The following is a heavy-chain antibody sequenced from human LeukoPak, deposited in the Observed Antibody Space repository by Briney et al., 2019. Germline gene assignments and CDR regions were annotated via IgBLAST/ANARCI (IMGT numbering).Heavy chain of an antibody. CDR3: ARVSSSWYQDWYFDL. CDR2: IDTSGNT. CDR1: GVSISSYY. Sequence: SETLSLTCTVSGVSISSYYWSWIRQPAGKGLEWIGRIDTSGNTNYKPSLKSRVTMSVDTSKNQFSLKLSSVTAADTAVYYCARVSSSWYQDWYFDLWGRGTLVTVSS. J-gene: IGHJ2*01. V-gene: IGHV4-4*07. D-gene: IGHD6-13*01.